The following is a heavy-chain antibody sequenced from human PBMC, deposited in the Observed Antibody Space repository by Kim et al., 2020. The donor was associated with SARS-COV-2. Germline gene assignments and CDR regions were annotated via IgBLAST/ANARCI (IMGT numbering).Heavy chain of an antibody. Sequence: GGSLRLSCASSGFTFSSYEMNWVRQAPGKGLEWVSYISSSGTTIYYADSVKGRFTISRDNAKNSLYLQMNSLRAEDTAVYYCARDLFEYSSPDAFDIWG. CDR3: ARDLFEYSSPDAFDI. J-gene: IGHJ3*02. CDR2: ISSSGTTI. D-gene: IGHD6-6*01. V-gene: IGHV3-48*03. CDR1: GFTFSSYE.